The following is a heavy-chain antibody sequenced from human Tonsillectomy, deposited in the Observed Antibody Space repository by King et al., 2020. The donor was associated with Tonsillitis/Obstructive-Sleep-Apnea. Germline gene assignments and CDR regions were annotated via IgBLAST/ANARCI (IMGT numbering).Heavy chain of an antibody. D-gene: IGHD2-2*02. V-gene: IGHV3-33*01. CDR2: IWYDGSNK. CDR1: GFTFSTYG. Sequence: VQLVESGGGVVQPGRSLRLSCAASGFTFSTYGMHWVRQAPGKGLEWVAVIWYDGSNKYYADSVKGRFTISRDNSKNTLNLQMNSLRAEDTAVYFCARSSELVRAVVPATIDDGGEGTLVTVSA. J-gene: IGHJ4*02. CDR3: ARSSELVRAVVPATIDD.